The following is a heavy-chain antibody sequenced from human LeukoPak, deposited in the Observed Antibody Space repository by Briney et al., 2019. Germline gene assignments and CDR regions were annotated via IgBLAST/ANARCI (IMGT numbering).Heavy chain of an antibody. CDR2: ISYNGSP. J-gene: IGHJ4*02. V-gene: IGHV4-59*01. CDR3: ARGQTLVGALHF. Sequence: SETLSLTCTVSGGSISSYYWTWIRQPPGKGLDWIGYISYNGSPNYNPALQSRVTISVDTSKNQISLSLSSVTAADTAVYYCARGQTLVGALHFWGQGTLVTVSS. CDR1: GGSISSYY. D-gene: IGHD1-26*01.